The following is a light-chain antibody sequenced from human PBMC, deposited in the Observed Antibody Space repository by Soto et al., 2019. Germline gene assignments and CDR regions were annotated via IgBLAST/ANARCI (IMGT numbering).Light chain of an antibody. J-gene: IGLJ1*01. Sequence: QSALTQPASVSGSPGQSITISCPGTSSDVGGYNYVSWYQQHPGIAPKLLIYGVTNRPSGVSTRFSGSKSGNTASLTISGLQAEDEADYHCSSYTSASTLLYLFGTGTKVTVL. CDR3: SSYTSASTLLYL. V-gene: IGLV2-14*01. CDR1: SSDVGGYNY. CDR2: GVT.